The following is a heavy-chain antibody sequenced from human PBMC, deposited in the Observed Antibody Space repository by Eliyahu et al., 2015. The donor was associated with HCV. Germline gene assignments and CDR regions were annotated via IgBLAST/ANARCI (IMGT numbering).Heavy chain of an antibody. CDR1: GFTFSNYA. V-gene: IGHV3-23*01. D-gene: IGHD1-1*01. CDR3: ARVPGTYWYFDL. CDR2: ITNSGRST. J-gene: IGHJ2*01. Sequence: GGGXVQPXXSLXLSCAASGFTFSNYAMTWVRQAPGKGLEWVSAITNSGRSTYYADTVKGRFAISRDNFENTLYLQMKSLRAEDTAVYYCARVPGTYWYFDLWGRGTLVTVSS.